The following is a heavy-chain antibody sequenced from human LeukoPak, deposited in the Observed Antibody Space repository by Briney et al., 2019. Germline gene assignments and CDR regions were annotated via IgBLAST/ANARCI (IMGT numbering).Heavy chain of an antibody. V-gene: IGHV4-34*01. Sequence: PSETLSLTCAVYGESFSGYYWSWIRRPPGKGLEWIWEINRNGTTNYNPSLKSRVTISIDTSKNQFSLKLTSVTATDTAVFYCARVYCTNDVCYRVNLFDPWSQGTLVTVSS. J-gene: IGHJ5*02. D-gene: IGHD2-8*01. CDR1: GESFSGYY. CDR3: ARVYCTNDVCYRVNLFDP. CDR2: INRNGTT.